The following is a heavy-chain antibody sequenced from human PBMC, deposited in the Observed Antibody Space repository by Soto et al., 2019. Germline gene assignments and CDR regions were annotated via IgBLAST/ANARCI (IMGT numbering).Heavy chain of an antibody. Sequence: SETLSLTCTVSADSLTSNNYFWAWIRQPPGKGLEWIGSIYYSGSTKYNPSLKSRVTISVDTSKNQFSLNLSSVTAADTAVYYCARRYSSGFDYWGQGTLVTVSS. D-gene: IGHD6-19*01. CDR1: ADSLTSNNYF. J-gene: IGHJ4*02. CDR2: IYYSGST. CDR3: ARRYSSGFDY. V-gene: IGHV4-39*07.